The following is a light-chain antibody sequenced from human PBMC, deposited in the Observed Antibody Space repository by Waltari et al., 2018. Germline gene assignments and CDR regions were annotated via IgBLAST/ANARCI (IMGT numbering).Light chain of an antibody. CDR3: QQYNNWPPMYT. V-gene: IGKV3-15*01. J-gene: IGKJ2*01. CDR2: GAS. Sequence: EIVMTQSPATLSVSPGERATLSCRASQSVSSNLAWYQQTPGQAPRLLIYGASTRATGIPARFSGSGSGTEFTLTISSMQPEDFAVYYCQQYNNWPPMYTFGQGTKLEIK. CDR1: QSVSSN.